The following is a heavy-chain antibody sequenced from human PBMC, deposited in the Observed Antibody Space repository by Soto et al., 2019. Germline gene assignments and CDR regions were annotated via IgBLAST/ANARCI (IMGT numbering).Heavy chain of an antibody. CDR2: ISGSGGST. J-gene: IGHJ5*02. D-gene: IGHD1-1*01. CDR1: GFTFSSYA. CDR3: AKGGPNGNDVGRDWCDP. V-gene: IGHV3-23*01. Sequence: EVQLLESGGGLVQPGGSLRLSCAASGFTFSSYAMTWVRQAPGKGLEWVSVISGSGGSTYYADSVKGRFTISRDTSKNTLYLQMNSLRVEDTAVYYCAKGGPNGNDVGRDWCDPWGQGTLVTVSS.